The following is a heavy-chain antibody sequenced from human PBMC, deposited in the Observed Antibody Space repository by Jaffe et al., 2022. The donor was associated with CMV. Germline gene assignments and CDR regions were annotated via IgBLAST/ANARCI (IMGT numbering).Heavy chain of an antibody. Sequence: QVQLVESGGGVVQPGRSLRLSCAASGFTFSSYGMHWVRQAPGKGLEWVAVISYDGSNKYYADSVKGRFTISRDNSKNTLYLQMNSLRAEDTAVYYCAKDMYNKPYCSGGSCYKTRTYYYYYGMDVWGQGTTVTVSS. CDR3: AKDMYNKPYCSGGSCYKTRTYYYYYGMDV. J-gene: IGHJ6*02. V-gene: IGHV3-30*18. D-gene: IGHD2-15*01. CDR2: ISYDGSNK. CDR1: GFTFSSYG.